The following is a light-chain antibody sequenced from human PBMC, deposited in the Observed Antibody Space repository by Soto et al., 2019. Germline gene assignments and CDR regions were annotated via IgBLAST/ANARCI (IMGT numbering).Light chain of an antibody. CDR2: WGS. V-gene: IGKV3-15*01. J-gene: IGKJ2*03. CDR3: QQYENWAPYR. CDR1: QSVGPN. Sequence: TQSPATLSVSLGEEVSLSCRASQSVGPNLAWYQQRPGQAPRLLIHWGSTRANGVPARFRGSGRGTDFTLTISSLQSEDLAGDYCQQYENWAPYRLGQGTRLEIK.